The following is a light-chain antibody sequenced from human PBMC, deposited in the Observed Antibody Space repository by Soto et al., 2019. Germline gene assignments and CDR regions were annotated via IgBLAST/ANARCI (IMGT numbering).Light chain of an antibody. V-gene: IGKV1D-12*01. J-gene: IGKJ5*01. CDR3: PQTHSFPIT. CDR2: SAS. CDR1: QGISNW. Sequence: DLQVTHSPSSVYTSPCVIFTITCRASQGISNWLAWYRQKPGKAPDLLISSASSLQSGVPSRFSGSGSGTDFTLTISSLQPEDFAIYYCPQTHSFPITFGQGTRLEIK.